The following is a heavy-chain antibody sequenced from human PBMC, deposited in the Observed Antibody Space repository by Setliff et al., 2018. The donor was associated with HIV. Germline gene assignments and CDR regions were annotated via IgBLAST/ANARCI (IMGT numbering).Heavy chain of an antibody. D-gene: IGHD2-8*01. CDR3: ARDAPTVYANGLFDP. Sequence: SETLSLTCAVSGYSISSGFYWGWIRQPPGKGLEWNGSIYHSGSTYYNPSLRSRVTISVDTSKNQCSLKLSSVTAADTAVYYCARDAPTVYANGLFDPWVQGTLVTVSS. V-gene: IGHV4-38-2*02. J-gene: IGHJ5*02. CDR2: IYHSGST. CDR1: GYSISSGFY.